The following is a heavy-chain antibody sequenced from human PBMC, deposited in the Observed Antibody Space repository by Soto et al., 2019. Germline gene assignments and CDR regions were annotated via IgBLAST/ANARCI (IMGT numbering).Heavy chain of an antibody. CDR1: GGTFSSYA. CDR2: IIPIFGTA. D-gene: IGHD2-2*01. Sequence: SVKVSCKASGGTFSSYAISWVRQAPGQGLEWMGGIIPIFGTANYAQKFQGRVTITADESTSTAYMELSSLRSEDTAVYYCARDHDAAWQYQLYNAFDIWGRETMVAASS. J-gene: IGHJ3*02. V-gene: IGHV1-69*13. CDR3: ARDHDAAWQYQLYNAFDI.